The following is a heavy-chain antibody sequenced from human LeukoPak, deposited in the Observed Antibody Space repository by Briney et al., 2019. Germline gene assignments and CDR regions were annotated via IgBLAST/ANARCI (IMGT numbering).Heavy chain of an antibody. Sequence: GASVKVSCKVSGYTLTELSMHRVRQAPGKGLEWMGGFDPEDGETIYAQKFQGRVTMTEDTSTDTAYMELSSLRSEDTAVYYCATGLVDVVGATTAGYYFDYWGQGTLVTVSS. D-gene: IGHD1-26*01. CDR3: ATGLVDVVGATTAGYYFDY. CDR1: GYTLTELS. CDR2: FDPEDGET. J-gene: IGHJ4*02. V-gene: IGHV1-24*01.